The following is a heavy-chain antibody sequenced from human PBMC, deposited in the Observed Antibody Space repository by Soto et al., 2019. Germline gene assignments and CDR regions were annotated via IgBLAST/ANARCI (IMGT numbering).Heavy chain of an antibody. CDR3: ARASYGDYHYYYMDV. D-gene: IGHD4-17*01. J-gene: IGHJ6*03. CDR2: INAGNGNT. Sequence: GAXVKVSCKASGYTFTSYAMNWVRQAPGQRLEWMGWINAGNGNTKYSQKFQGRVTITRDTSASTAYMELSSLRSEDTAVYYCARASYGDYHYYYMDVWGKGTTVTVSS. CDR1: GYTFTSYA. V-gene: IGHV1-3*01.